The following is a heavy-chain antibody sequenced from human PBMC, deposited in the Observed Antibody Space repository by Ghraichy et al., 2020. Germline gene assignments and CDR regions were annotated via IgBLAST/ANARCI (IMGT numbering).Heavy chain of an antibody. CDR3: ATRRRQQSHFDN. CDR1: RGSISSDGYY. V-gene: IGHV4-31*03. CDR2: ISYSGNT. Sequence: SETLSLTCSVSRGSISSDGYYWSWIRQHPEKGLEWIGYISYSGNTYYNPSLKIRVTIPVDTSENQFSLKLSSVTAADTAVYYCATRRRQQSHFDNWGQGTLVTVSS. D-gene: IGHD5-18*01. J-gene: IGHJ4*02.